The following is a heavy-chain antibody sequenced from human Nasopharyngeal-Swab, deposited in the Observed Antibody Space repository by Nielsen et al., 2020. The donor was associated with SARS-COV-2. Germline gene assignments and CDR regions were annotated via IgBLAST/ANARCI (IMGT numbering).Heavy chain of an antibody. CDR1: GGSISSSSYY. CDR2: IYYSGST. D-gene: IGHD3-22*01. V-gene: IGHV4-39*01. CDR3: ARPYYDSSGYDAWFDP. J-gene: IGHJ5*02. Sequence: AETLSLTCTVSGGSISSSSYYWGWIRQPPGKGLEWIGSIYYSGSTYYNPSLKSRVTISVDTSKNKFSLKLSSVTAADTAVYYCARPYYDSSGYDAWFDPWGQGTLVTVSS.